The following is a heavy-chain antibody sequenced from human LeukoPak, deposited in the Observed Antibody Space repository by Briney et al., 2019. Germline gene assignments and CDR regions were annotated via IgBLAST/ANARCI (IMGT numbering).Heavy chain of an antibody. Sequence: GGSPRLSCVASALSFDDYGMSWVRQAPGKGLEWISGIDWSGGAISYSDSVKGRFTISRDNTKNSLYPQMTSLRVDDTAVYYCARDLSASWYSLAYWGQGTLVTVSS. CDR1: ALSFDDYG. V-gene: IGHV3-20*04. J-gene: IGHJ4*02. D-gene: IGHD6-13*01. CDR2: IDWSGGAI. CDR3: ARDLSASWYSLAY.